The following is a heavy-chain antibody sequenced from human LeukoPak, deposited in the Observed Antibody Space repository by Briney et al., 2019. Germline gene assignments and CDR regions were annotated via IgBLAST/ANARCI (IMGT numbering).Heavy chain of an antibody. CDR2: IRDGGGTE. CDR1: GFTVSSNY. CDR3: VKDHPVFDY. V-gene: IGHV3-30*02. J-gene: IGHJ4*02. Sequence: GGSLRLSCAASGFTVSSNYMSWVRQAPGKGLEWVAFIRDGGGTEYNADSVKGRFTISRDNSRNTVYLEMNSLRAEDTAVYYCVKDHPVFDYWGQGTLVTVSS.